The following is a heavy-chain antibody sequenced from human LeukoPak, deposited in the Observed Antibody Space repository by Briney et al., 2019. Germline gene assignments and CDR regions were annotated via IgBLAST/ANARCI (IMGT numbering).Heavy chain of an antibody. D-gene: IGHD3-3*01. V-gene: IGHV4-59*08. CDR1: GGSISSYY. CDR3: ARLRTTYYGFWSGQDPNWFDP. Sequence: PSETLSLTCTVSGGSISSYYWSWIRQPPGKGLEWIGYIYYSGSTNYNPSLKSRVTISVDTSKNQFSLKLSSVTAADTAVYYCARLRTTYYGFWSGQDPNWFDPWGQGTLVTVSS. J-gene: IGHJ5*02. CDR2: IYYSGST.